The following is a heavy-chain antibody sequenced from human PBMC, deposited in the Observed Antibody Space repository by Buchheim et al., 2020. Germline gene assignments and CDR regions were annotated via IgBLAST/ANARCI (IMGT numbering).Heavy chain of an antibody. V-gene: IGHV1-46*01. J-gene: IGHJ5*02. CDR2: INPSGGST. Sequence: QVQLVQSGAEVKKPGASVKVSCKASGYTFTSYYMHWVRQAPGQGLEWMGIINPSGGSTSYAQKFQGRVNMTRDKSKSTVSMELSSLRSEDTAVYYCASWRTGPPFDPWGQGTL. CDR1: GYTFTSYY. CDR3: ASWRTGPPFDP. D-gene: IGHD1-1*01.